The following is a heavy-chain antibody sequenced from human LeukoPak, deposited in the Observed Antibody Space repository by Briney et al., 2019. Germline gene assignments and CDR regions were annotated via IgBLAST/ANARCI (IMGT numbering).Heavy chain of an antibody. CDR3: ARDAGHQLSRRNYYAMDV. Sequence: SETLSLTCAVYGGSFSGYYWSWIRQPPGKGLEWIGEINHSGSTNYNPSLKSRVTISVDTSKNQFSLKLSSVTAADTAVYYCARDAGHQLSRRNYYAMDVWGQGTTVTVSS. V-gene: IGHV4-34*01. J-gene: IGHJ6*02. D-gene: IGHD2-2*01. CDR2: INHSGST. CDR1: GGSFSGYY.